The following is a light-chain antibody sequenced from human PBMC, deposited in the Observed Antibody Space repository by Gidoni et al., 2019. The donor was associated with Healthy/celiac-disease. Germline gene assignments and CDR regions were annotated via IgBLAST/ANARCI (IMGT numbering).Light chain of an antibody. CDR1: QSISSY. V-gene: IGKV1-39*01. CDR2: AAS. Sequence: IQLTQSPSSLSASVGDRVTITCRASQSISSYLNWYQQKPGKAPKLLIYAASSLQSGVPSRFSGSGSETDFTLTIISLQPEDFATYYCQQSYSTPYTFGQGTKLEIK. CDR3: QQSYSTPYT. J-gene: IGKJ2*01.